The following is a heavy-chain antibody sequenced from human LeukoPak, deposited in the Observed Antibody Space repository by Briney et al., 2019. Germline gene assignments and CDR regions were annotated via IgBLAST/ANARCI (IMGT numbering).Heavy chain of an antibody. J-gene: IGHJ4*02. V-gene: IGHV4-39*01. D-gene: IGHD5-18*01. Sequence: SETLSLTRTVSGGSISGSSYHWGWNRQPPGKGLEWIGSINYSWHTYYNPSLESRVTISVDSSKNQFSLKVTSVTAADTALYYCAPTYSYTRGGYDYWGPGTLVTVSS. CDR3: APTYSYTRGGYDY. CDR1: GGSISGSSYH. CDR2: INYSWHT.